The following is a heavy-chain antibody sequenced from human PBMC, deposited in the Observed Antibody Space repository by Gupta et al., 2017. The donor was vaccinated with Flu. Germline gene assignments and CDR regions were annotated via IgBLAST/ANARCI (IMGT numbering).Heavy chain of an antibody. J-gene: IGHJ2*01. D-gene: IGHD4-17*01. CDR3: ATNYGDFPWYFDL. CDR2: ISGSGRST. Sequence: RKAPGKGLEWVSPISGSGRSTYYADSGKGRFTISRDNSKNPLYRQMNSLRAEDTAVYYWATNYGDFPWYFDLWGRGTLVTSAS. V-gene: IGHV3-23*01.